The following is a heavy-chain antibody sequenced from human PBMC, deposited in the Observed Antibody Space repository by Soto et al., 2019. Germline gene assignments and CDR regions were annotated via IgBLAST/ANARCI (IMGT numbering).Heavy chain of an antibody. CDR1: GYMFTSYG. D-gene: IGHD3-3*01. CDR3: ARVDFWSGDIYYGMDV. CDR2: TTPHNGNT. V-gene: IGHV1-18*01. Sequence: QVHLVQSGPEVKKTGASVKVSCKASGYMFTSYGISWVRQAPGQGLEWMGWTTPHNGNTRYAQKFQGRVTMNTDTLTTTAAMELRSLTSDDTAVYYCARVDFWSGDIYYGMDVWGQGTTVSVSS. J-gene: IGHJ6*02.